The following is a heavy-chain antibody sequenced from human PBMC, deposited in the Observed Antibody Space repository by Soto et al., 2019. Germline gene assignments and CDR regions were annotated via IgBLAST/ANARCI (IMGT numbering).Heavy chain of an antibody. Sequence: ASVKVSCKASGYTFTSYGISWVRQAPGQGLEWMGWISAYNGNTNYAQKLQGRVTMTTDTSTSTAYMELRSLRSDDTAVYYCARDGYCSGGSCYSLPYGMDVWGQGTTVTVSS. V-gene: IGHV1-18*04. CDR2: ISAYNGNT. CDR1: GYTFTSYG. J-gene: IGHJ6*02. D-gene: IGHD2-15*01. CDR3: ARDGYCSGGSCYSLPYGMDV.